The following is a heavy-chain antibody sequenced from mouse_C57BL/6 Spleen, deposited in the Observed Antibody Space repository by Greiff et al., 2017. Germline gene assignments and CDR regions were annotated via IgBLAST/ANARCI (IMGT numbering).Heavy chain of an antibody. V-gene: IGHV1-26*01. D-gene: IGHD2-2*01. Sequence: VQLKQSGPELVKPGASVKISCKASGYTFTDYYMNWVKQSHGKSLEWIGDINPNNGGTSYNQKFKGKSTLTLDKSSSTAYMELRSLTSEDSAVYYCARWERGYDGGWDYWGQGTSVTVSS. CDR3: ARWERGYDGGWDY. CDR1: GYTFTDYY. J-gene: IGHJ4*01. CDR2: INPNNGGT.